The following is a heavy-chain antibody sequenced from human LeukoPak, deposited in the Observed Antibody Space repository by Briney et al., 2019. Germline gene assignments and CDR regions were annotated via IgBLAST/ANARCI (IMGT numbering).Heavy chain of an antibody. J-gene: IGHJ6*02. CDR3: ARRRITMVRGVIFYGMDV. Sequence: GGSLRLPCAASGFTFRSYAMNWVRQAPGKGLEWVSDISGSGGSTFYADSVKGRFIVSRDNSKNTLYLQVNSLRAEDTAVYYCARRRITMVRGVIFYGMDVWGQGTTVTVSS. CDR1: GFTFRSYA. D-gene: IGHD3-10*01. CDR2: ISGSGGST. V-gene: IGHV3-23*01.